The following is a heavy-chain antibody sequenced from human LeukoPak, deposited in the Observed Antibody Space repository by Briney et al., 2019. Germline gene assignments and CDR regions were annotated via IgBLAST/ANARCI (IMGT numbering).Heavy chain of an antibody. J-gene: IGHJ5*01. V-gene: IGHV3-48*01. CDR1: GFTFSTYN. CDR2: IHSGGYAV. D-gene: IGHD1-26*01. Sequence: GGSLRLSCAASGFTFSTYNMLWVRQSPAMGLEWLFYIHSGGYAVHYADSVKARFTFSRDNAKNSLYLQMNSLRVEDTGVYYCARVGSRGDWFDYWGQGTRVTVSS. CDR3: ARVGSRGDWFDY.